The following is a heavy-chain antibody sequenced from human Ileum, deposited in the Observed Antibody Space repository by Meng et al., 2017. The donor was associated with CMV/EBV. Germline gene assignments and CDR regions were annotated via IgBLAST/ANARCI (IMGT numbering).Heavy chain of an antibody. V-gene: IGHV4-61*02. J-gene: IGHJ4*02. CDR2: IHISGAT. Sequence: QVQRQASGPGLVEPSETPSPTRTGPGGSIGSGDYYWSWIRQPAGKGLEWIGRIHISGATNYNPSLKSRVTMSVDTSKNQFSLKVRSVTAADTAVYYCAREMSRTGFFDYWGQGNLVTVSS. CDR3: AREMSRTGFFDY. CDR1: GGSIGSGDYY. D-gene: IGHD1-1*01.